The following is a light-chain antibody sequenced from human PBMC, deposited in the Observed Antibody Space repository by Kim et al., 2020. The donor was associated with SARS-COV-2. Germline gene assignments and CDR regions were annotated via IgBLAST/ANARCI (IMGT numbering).Light chain of an antibody. CDR3: MQSMQLPYS. CDR1: QSLRHSDGKAY. CDR2: EVS. Sequence: DIVMTQTPLSLSVTXGQPASMSCKSSQSLRHSDGKAYLFWYMQKPGQPPHLLIYEVSNRFSGVPDRISGSGSGTDFTLRISRVEAEDAGVYYCMQSMQLPYSFGQGTKLEIK. J-gene: IGKJ2*03. V-gene: IGKV2D-29*01.